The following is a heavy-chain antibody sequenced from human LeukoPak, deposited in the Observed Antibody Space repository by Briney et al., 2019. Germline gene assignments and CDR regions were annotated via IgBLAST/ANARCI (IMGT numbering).Heavy chain of an antibody. Sequence: SETLSLTCTVTGGSISSGGYYWSWIRQHPGKGLEWIGNIYHSGSTYYNPSLKRRVAISVDTSKNRFSLNLYSVTAADTAVYYCARGDYDILTGYYTWGQGTLVTVSS. V-gene: IGHV4-31*03. CDR3: ARGDYDILTGYYT. D-gene: IGHD3-9*01. CDR2: IYHSGST. CDR1: GGSISSGGYY. J-gene: IGHJ4*02.